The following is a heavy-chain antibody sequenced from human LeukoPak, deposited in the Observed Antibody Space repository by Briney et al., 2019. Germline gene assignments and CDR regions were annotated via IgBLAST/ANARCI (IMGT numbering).Heavy chain of an antibody. J-gene: IGHJ4*02. Sequence: PSETLSLTCTVSGDSIRSSSYYWGWIRQPPGKGLEWIGSIYYNVNTYYNPSLKSRVTISVEKSRNQFFLNLSSVTAADTAVYFCARLAPLRRGETTDYWGQGMLVTVSS. D-gene: IGHD3-10*01. V-gene: IGHV4-39*01. CDR1: GDSIRSSSYY. CDR2: IYYNVNT. CDR3: ARLAPLRRGETTDY.